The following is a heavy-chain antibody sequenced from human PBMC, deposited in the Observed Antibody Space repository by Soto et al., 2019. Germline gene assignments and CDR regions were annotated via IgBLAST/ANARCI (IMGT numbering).Heavy chain of an antibody. Sequence: EVQLVQSGAEVKKPGESLRISCKGSGYSFTSYWISWVRQMPGKGLEWMGRIDPSDSYTNYSPSFQGHVTISADKSISTAYLQWSSLKASDTAMYYCARLGYYYGSGMGYGMDVWGQGTTVTVSS. CDR2: IDPSDSYT. CDR3: ARLGYYYGSGMGYGMDV. V-gene: IGHV5-10-1*03. J-gene: IGHJ6*02. CDR1: GYSFTSYW. D-gene: IGHD3-10*01.